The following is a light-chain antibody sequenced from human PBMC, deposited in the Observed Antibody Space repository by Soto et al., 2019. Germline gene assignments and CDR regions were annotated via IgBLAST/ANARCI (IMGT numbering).Light chain of an antibody. CDR3: QQSYSTPLT. CDR2: AAS. CDR1: QSISSY. J-gene: IGKJ4*01. Sequence: DIQMTQSPSSLSASVGDRVTITCRASQSISSYLNWDQQKPGTAPKLLIYAASSLQSGVPSRFSGSGSGTEFTLTISSLQPEDFATYYWQQSYSTPLTFGGGTKEEIK. V-gene: IGKV1-39*01.